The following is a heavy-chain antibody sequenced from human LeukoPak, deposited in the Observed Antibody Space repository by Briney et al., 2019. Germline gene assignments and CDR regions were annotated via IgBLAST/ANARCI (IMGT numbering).Heavy chain of an antibody. CDR2: ISYDGSNK. CDR1: GFTFSSYS. J-gene: IGHJ4*02. V-gene: IGHV3-30*18. Sequence: GGSLRLSCAASGFTFSSYSMNWVRQAPGKGREWVAVISYDGSNKYYADSVKGRFTISRDNSKNTLYLQMNSLRAEDTAVYYCAKDLDYSNFIPDYWGQGTLVTVSS. D-gene: IGHD4-11*01. CDR3: AKDLDYSNFIPDY.